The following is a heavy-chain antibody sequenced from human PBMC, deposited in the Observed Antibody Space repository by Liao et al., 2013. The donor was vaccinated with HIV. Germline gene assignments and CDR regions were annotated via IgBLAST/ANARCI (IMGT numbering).Heavy chain of an antibody. CDR3: ARAASYAVGEDYYYYMDV. CDR2: IYNSGTT. CDR1: GDSISNVGNS. D-gene: IGHD3-10*01. J-gene: IGHJ6*03. V-gene: IGHV4-30-2*01. Sequence: QVQLQESGPGLVKPSQTLSLTCAVSGDSISNVGNSWTWIRQPPGKGLEWIGYIYNSGTTYYNPSLRSRVTISVDRSKNQFSLMLSSVTAADTAVYFCARAASYAVGEDYYYYMDVWGERDRRSPSP.